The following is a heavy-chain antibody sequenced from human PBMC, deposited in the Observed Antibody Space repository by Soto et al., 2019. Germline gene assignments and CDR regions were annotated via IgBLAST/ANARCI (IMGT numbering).Heavy chain of an antibody. CDR1: GFTFSSYA. V-gene: IGHV3-23*01. D-gene: IGHD3-22*01. CDR2: ISGSAATT. CDR3: ARARSSYDSSGSYSPPY. Sequence: EVQLLESGGGLVQPGGSLRLSCAASGFTFSSYAMNWVRQAPGKGLEWVSAISGSAATTHFADSVKGRFTISRDNSKNTLYMKMNSLRAEDTDVYYCARARSSYDSSGSYSPPYWGQGTLITVSS. J-gene: IGHJ4*02.